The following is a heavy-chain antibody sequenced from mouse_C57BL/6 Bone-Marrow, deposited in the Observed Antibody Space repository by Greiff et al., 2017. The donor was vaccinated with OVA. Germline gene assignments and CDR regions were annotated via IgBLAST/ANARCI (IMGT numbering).Heavy chain of an antibody. CDR1: GYTFTSYW. CDR2: IHPNSGST. V-gene: IGHV1-64*01. CDR3: ARSKNYSNYGYFDV. D-gene: IGHD2-5*01. Sequence: VQLQQPGAELVKPGASVKLSCKASGYTFTSYWMHWVKQRPGQGLEWIGMIHPNSGSTNYNEKFKSKATLTVDKSSSTAYMQLSSLTSEDSAVYYCARSKNYSNYGYFDVWGTGTTVTVSA. J-gene: IGHJ1*03.